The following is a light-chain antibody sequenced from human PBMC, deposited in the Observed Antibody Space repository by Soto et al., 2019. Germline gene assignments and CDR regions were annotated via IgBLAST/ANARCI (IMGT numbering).Light chain of an antibody. Sequence: IVLTQSPGTLSLSPADRATLSCRASQSINIKYLAWYQQKPGQAPRLLIYGASSRATGIPDRFSGSGSGTDFTLTISRLGPEDFAVYYCQHYSSSPLSWTFGQGTKVELK. CDR1: QSINIKY. J-gene: IGKJ1*01. CDR3: QHYSSSPLSWT. V-gene: IGKV3-20*01. CDR2: GAS.